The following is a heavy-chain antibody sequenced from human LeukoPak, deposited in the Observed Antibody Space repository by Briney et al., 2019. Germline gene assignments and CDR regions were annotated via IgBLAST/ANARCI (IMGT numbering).Heavy chain of an antibody. Sequence: GGSLRLSCAASGFTFSSYAMSWVRQAPGKGLEWVSAISGSGGGTYYADSVKGRFTISRDNSKNTLCLQMNSLRAEDTAVYYCAKDVSYYDFWSGFDYWGQGTLVTVSS. CDR1: GFTFSSYA. V-gene: IGHV3-23*01. J-gene: IGHJ4*02. D-gene: IGHD3-3*01. CDR2: ISGSGGGT. CDR3: AKDVSYYDFWSGFDY.